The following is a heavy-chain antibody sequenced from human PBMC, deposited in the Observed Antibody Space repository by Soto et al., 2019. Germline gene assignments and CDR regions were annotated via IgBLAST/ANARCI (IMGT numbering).Heavy chain of an antibody. Sequence: SETLSLTCAVSGGSIGSSSWWSGVRQPPGKGLEWIGEIYHSGSTNYNPSLKSRVTISVDKSKNQFSLKLSSVTAADTAVYYCAVGAAAGRFGLDYWGQGTLVTVSS. CDR1: GGSIGSSSW. J-gene: IGHJ4*02. CDR2: IYHSGST. D-gene: IGHD6-13*01. CDR3: AVGAAAGRFGLDY. V-gene: IGHV4-4*02.